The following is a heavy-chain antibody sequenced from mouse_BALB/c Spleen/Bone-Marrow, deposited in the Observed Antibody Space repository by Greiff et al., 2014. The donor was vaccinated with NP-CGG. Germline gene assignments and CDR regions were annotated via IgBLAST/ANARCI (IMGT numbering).Heavy chain of an antibody. V-gene: IGHV14-3*02. CDR3: AFITTVVEDYFDY. J-gene: IGHJ2*01. CDR1: GFNIKDTY. CDR2: IDPANGNS. D-gene: IGHD1-1*01. Sequence: EVQGVESGAELVKPGASVKLSCTASGFNIKDTYMHWVKQRPEQGLEWIGRIDPANGNSKYDPKFQGKATITADTSSNTAYLQLSSLTSEDTAVYYCAFITTVVEDYFDYWGQGTTLTVSS.